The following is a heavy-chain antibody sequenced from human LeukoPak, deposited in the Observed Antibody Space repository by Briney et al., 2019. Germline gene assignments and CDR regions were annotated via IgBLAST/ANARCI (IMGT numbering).Heavy chain of an antibody. D-gene: IGHD3-10*01. CDR2: IWYDGSNK. Sequence: GGSLRLSCAASGFTFSSYGMHWVRQAPGKGLEWVAVIWYDGSNKYYADSVKGRFTISRDNSKNTLYLQMNSLRAEDTAVYYCARDYGFGQGYYYYYYGMDVWGQGTLVTVSS. V-gene: IGHV3-33*01. CDR1: GFTFSSYG. CDR3: ARDYGFGQGYYYYYYGMDV. J-gene: IGHJ6*02.